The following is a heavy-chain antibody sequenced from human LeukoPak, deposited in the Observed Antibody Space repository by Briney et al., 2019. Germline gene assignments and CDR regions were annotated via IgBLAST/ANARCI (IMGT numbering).Heavy chain of an antibody. Sequence: GASVKVSCKASGYTFTCYYMHWVRQAPGQGLEWMGWINPNSGGTNYAQKFQGRVTMTRDTSISTAYMELSRLRSDDTAVYYCARAEVVLMVYAIGEAFDIWGQGTMVTVSS. CDR1: GYTFTCYY. D-gene: IGHD2-8*01. CDR2: INPNSGGT. J-gene: IGHJ3*02. CDR3: ARAEVVLMVYAIGEAFDI. V-gene: IGHV1-2*02.